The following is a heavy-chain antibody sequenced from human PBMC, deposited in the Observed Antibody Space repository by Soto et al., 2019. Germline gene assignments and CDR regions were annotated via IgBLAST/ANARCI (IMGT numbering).Heavy chain of an antibody. CDR1: GGTFNSYA. CDR3: ARGWSYDILTAYSY. J-gene: IGHJ4*02. D-gene: IGHD3-9*01. V-gene: IGHV1-69*13. Sequence: SVKVSCKASGGTFNSYAISWVRQAPGQGLEWMGGIIPMFGTANYAQKFKGRVTITADESTSTGYMELSSLRSEDTAVYYCARGWSYDILTAYSYWGQGTLVTVSS. CDR2: IIPMFGTA.